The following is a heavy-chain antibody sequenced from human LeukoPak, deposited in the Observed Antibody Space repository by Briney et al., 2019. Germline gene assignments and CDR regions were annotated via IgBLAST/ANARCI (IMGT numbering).Heavy chain of an antibody. CDR2: VWSDGNGK. CDR3: ARGETARVDY. Sequence: GRSLRLSCAASGFTFSTYGMHWVRQAPGKGLEWVALVWSDGNGKFYADSVEGRFTISRDNAKNSLYLQMNSLRDEDTAVYYCARGETARVDYWGQGILVTVSS. V-gene: IGHV3-33*01. D-gene: IGHD3-16*01. CDR1: GFTFSTYG. J-gene: IGHJ4*02.